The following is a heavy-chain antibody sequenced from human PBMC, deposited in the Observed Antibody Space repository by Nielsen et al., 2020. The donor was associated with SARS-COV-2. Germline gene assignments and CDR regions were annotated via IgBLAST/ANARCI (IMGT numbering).Heavy chain of an antibody. D-gene: IGHD4-17*01. V-gene: IGHV4-39*01. Sequence: SETLSLTCTVSGGSISSSSYYWGWIRQPPGKGLEWIGSIYYSGSTYYNPSLKSRVTISVDTSKNQFSLKLSSVTAADTAVYYCARSSWHGDEREGYWGQGTLVTVSS. CDR2: IYYSGST. CDR1: GGSISSSSYY. CDR3: ARSSWHGDEREGY. J-gene: IGHJ4*02.